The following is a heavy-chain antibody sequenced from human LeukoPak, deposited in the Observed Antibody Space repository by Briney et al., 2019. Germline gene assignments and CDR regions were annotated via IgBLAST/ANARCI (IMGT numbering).Heavy chain of an antibody. CDR3: AYRHVGYSNSYWFDP. D-gene: IGHD3-22*01. Sequence: VSGPTLVKPTQTLTLTCTFSGFSFSTSGVGVGWIRQPPGKALEWLALIYWNDEKRYSPSLKSRLTITKDTSKNQVVLTMTNMDPVDTATYYCAYRHVGYSNSYWFDPWGQGTLVTVSS. CDR1: GFSFSTSGVG. J-gene: IGHJ5*02. V-gene: IGHV2-5*01. CDR2: IYWNDEK.